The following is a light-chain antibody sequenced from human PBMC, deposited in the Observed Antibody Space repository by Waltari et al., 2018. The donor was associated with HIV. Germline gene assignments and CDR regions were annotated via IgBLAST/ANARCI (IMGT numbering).Light chain of an antibody. Sequence: QSALTQPPSVSGSPGQSFSISCSGTHSDVGFYDYVSWYQQYPGKAPQLIIFDVNQLPSVFPGRFSCSKSGNTASLTISGLQTEYEADYFCCAYAAGHVSYVFGNGTAVAVL. CDR3: CAYAAGHVSYV. CDR2: DVN. J-gene: IGLJ1*01. V-gene: IGLV2-11*01. CDR1: HSDVGFYDY.